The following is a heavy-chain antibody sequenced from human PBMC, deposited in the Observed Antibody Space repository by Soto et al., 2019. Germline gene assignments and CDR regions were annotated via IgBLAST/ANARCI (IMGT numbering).Heavy chain of an antibody. CDR3: ARGVVATLNQPYWFDP. J-gene: IGHJ5*02. CDR1: GFTFSSYA. Sequence: EVQLLESGGGLVQPGGSLRLSCAASGFTFSSYAMSWVRQAPGKGLEWVSAISGSGGSTYYADSVKGRFTISRDNSKNTLYLQMNSLRAEDTAVYYCARGVVATLNQPYWFDPWGQGTLVTVSS. D-gene: IGHD2-2*01. CDR2: ISGSGGST. V-gene: IGHV3-23*01.